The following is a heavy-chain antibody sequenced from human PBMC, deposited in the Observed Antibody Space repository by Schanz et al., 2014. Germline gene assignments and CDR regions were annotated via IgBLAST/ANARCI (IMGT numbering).Heavy chain of an antibody. CDR3: ARGPSQGYSYGHNIGAYYYGMDV. J-gene: IGHJ6*02. CDR2: MNPNSGNP. Sequence: QVQLIQSGAEVKKPGASVKVSCTASGYTFTSYDINWVRQAPGQGLEWLGWMNPNSGNPGFAQKFQGRVTITADKSTSTASMELSSLRSEDTAVYYCARGPSQGYSYGHNIGAYYYGMDVWGQGTTATVSS. CDR1: GYTFTSYD. V-gene: IGHV1-8*01. D-gene: IGHD5-18*01.